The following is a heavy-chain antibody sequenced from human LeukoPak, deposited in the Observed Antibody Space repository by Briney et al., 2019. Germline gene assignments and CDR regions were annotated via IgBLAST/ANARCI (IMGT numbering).Heavy chain of an antibody. V-gene: IGHV1-18*01. J-gene: IGHJ4*02. CDR2: ISPYNGNT. CDR3: AIEGPGELDPTFDY. Sequence: ASVKVSCKASGYTFTNYGISWVRQAPGLGLEWMAWISPYNGNTKYAQKFQGRVTMTTDTSTSTAYMELRSLGSDDTAVYYCAIEGPGELDPTFDYWGQGTLVTVSS. D-gene: IGHD1-26*01. CDR1: GYTFTNYG.